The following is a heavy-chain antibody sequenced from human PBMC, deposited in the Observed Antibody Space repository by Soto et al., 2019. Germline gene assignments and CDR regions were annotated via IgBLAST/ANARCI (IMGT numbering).Heavy chain of an antibody. J-gene: IGHJ4*02. CDR2: ISSTTNYI. V-gene: IGHV3-21*06. CDR3: ARESEDLTSNFDY. CDR1: GFTFTRYS. Sequence: GGSLRLSCAASGFTFTRYSMSWVRQAPGKGLEWVSSISSTTNYIYYGDSMKGRFTISRDNAKNSLYLEMNSLRAEDTAVYYCARESEDLTSNFDYRGQGTLVTVSS.